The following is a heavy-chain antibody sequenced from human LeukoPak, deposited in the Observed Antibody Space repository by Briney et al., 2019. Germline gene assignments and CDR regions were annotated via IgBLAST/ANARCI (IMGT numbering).Heavy chain of an antibody. CDR1: GYSISSGYY. J-gene: IGHJ3*02. V-gene: IGHV4-38-2*02. CDR2: IYHSGST. Sequence: SETLSLTCTVSGYSISSGYYWGWIRQPPGKGLEWIGSIYHSGSTYYNPSLKSRVTISVDRSKNQFSLKLSSVTAADTAVYYCARVTPSGAFDIWGQGTMVTVSS. CDR3: ARVTPSGAFDI.